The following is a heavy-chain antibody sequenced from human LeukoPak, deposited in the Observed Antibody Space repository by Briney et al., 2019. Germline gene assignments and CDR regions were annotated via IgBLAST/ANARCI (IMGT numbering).Heavy chain of an antibody. J-gene: IGHJ5*02. Sequence: GGSLRLSCAASGFTFNTAYMSWVRQAPGKGLEWVGRIKTNAGGGTTDYAAPVKGRFTISGDDSMNTLYLQMNSLEPEDTAVYYCVWSGLNWFGLWGQGTLVTVSS. CDR3: VWSGLNWFGL. D-gene: IGHD3-3*01. V-gene: IGHV3-15*01. CDR2: IKTNAGGGTT. CDR1: GFTFNTAY.